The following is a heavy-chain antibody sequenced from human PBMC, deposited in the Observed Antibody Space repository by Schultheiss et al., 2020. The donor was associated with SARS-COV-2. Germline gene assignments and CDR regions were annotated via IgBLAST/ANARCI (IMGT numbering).Heavy chain of an antibody. Sequence: ASVKISCKASGYTFTSYGISWVRQAPGQGLEWMGWISTHNENTNYAQRLQGRVTMTTDTSTSTAYMELRSLRSDDTAVYYCAREGYYDFWSDSYTNFYGMDVWGKGTTVTVSS. J-gene: IGHJ6*04. D-gene: IGHD3-3*01. V-gene: IGHV1-18*01. CDR1: GYTFTSYG. CDR3: AREGYYDFWSDSYTNFYGMDV. CDR2: ISTHNENT.